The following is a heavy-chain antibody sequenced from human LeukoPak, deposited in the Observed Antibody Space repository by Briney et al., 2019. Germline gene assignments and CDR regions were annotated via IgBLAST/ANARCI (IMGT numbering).Heavy chain of an antibody. J-gene: IGHJ6*03. CDR2: ISGRGASA. V-gene: IGHV3-23*01. CDR1: GFTFTSNA. Sequence: GGSLRLSCAASGFTFTSNAMSWVRQTQGKGIEWVSIISGRGASAQYADSGKGRFTISRDNSKNTIDVQLNNLTADDTAVYYCAKCLVATTDQNYFYYYYIDVWGKGTTVTVSS. D-gene: IGHD2-21*02. CDR3: AKCLVATTDQNYFYYYYIDV.